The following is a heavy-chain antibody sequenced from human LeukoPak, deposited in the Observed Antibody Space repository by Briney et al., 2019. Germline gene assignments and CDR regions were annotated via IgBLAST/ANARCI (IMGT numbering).Heavy chain of an antibody. Sequence: SETLSLTCTVSGGSISSYYWSWIRQPPGKGLEWIGYIYYSGSTNYNPSLKRRVTISVDTSKNQFSLKLSSVTAADTAVYYCARGSDYLDAFDIWGQGTMVTVSS. CDR2: IYYSGST. D-gene: IGHD2/OR15-2a*01. CDR1: GGSISSYY. CDR3: ARGSDYLDAFDI. V-gene: IGHV4-59*01. J-gene: IGHJ3*02.